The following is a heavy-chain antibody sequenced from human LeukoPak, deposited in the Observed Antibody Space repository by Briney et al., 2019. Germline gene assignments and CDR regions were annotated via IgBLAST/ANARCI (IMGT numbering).Heavy chain of an antibody. D-gene: IGHD3/OR15-3a*01. CDR3: ARWTKNYFDY. J-gene: IGHJ4*02. Sequence: SETLSLTCTVSGGSISSYYWSWIRQPPGKGLEWIGYIYYSGSTNYNPSLKSRVTISVDTSKNQFSLKLSSVTAADTAVYYCARWTKNYFDYWGQGTLVTVSS. CDR1: GGSISSYY. V-gene: IGHV4-59*08. CDR2: IYYSGST.